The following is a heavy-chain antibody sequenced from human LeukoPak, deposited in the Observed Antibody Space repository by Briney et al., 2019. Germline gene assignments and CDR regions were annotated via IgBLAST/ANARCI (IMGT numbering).Heavy chain of an antibody. CDR1: GYTFTSYD. CDR2: MNPNSGNT. CDR3: AKDGSGSYKGDY. J-gene: IGHJ4*02. V-gene: IGHV1-8*01. Sequence: ASVRVSCKASGYTFTSYDINWVRQATGQGLEWMGWMNPNSGNTGYAQKFQGRVTMTRNTSISTAYMELSSLRAEDTAVYYCAKDGSGSYKGDYWGQGTLVTVSS. D-gene: IGHD1-26*01.